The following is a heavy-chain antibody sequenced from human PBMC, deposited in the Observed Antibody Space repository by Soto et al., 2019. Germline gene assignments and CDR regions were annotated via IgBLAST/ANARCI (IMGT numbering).Heavy chain of an antibody. CDR1: GFASSNFG. Sequence: GGALSLSCVDSGFASSNFGMHWVRQVPGKGLEWGAGISYDGRSEYYVDSVRGRFTLFRDNSKNTLSLQMISLRPEDTGVYYCAKDLDVVMVLSATRGLDVWGQGTTVTVSS. D-gene: IGHD2-15*01. CDR2: ISYDGRSE. J-gene: IGHJ6*02. V-gene: IGHV3-30*18. CDR3: AKDLDVVMVLSATRGLDV.